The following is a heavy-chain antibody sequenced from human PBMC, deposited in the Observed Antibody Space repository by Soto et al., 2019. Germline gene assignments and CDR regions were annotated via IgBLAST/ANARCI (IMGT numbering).Heavy chain of an antibody. J-gene: IGHJ6*01. CDR1: GFTFSLYS. CDR3: ARAVTWGLDV. Sequence: EVQLVESGGGLEQPGRSLRLSCAASGFTFSLYSMSWVRQAPGKGLEWVSYISRSSTGIHYADSVKGRFTISRDDVTNSMHLQMNSLRDGDTAVYYCARAVTWGLDVWGQGTTVSISS. CDR2: ISRSSTGI. D-gene: IGHD3-10*01. V-gene: IGHV3-48*02.